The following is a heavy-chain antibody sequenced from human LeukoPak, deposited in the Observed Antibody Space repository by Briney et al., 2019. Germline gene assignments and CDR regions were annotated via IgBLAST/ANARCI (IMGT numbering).Heavy chain of an antibody. CDR1: GGSISSYY. CDR3: ARHLSDDGSGKPYFDY. Sequence: PSETLSLTCTVSGGSISSYYWSWIRQPPGKGLEWIGYIYYSGSTNYNPSLKSRVTISVDTSKNQFSLKLSSVTAADTAVYYCARHLSDDGSGKPYFDYWGQGTLVTVSS. D-gene: IGHD3-22*01. J-gene: IGHJ4*02. CDR2: IYYSGST. V-gene: IGHV4-59*08.